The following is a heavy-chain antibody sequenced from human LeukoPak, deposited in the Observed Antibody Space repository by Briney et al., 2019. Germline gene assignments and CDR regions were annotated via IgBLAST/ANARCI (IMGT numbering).Heavy chain of an antibody. V-gene: IGHV4-34*01. CDR1: GGSFSGYY. Sequence: SETLSLTCAVYGGSFSGYYWSWIRQPPGKGLEWIGEINRSGSTNYNPSLKSRVTISVDTSKNQFSLKLSSVTAADTAVYYCAREIAVAGTYFDYWGQGTLVTVSS. CDR3: AREIAVAGTYFDY. CDR2: INRSGST. D-gene: IGHD6-19*01. J-gene: IGHJ4*02.